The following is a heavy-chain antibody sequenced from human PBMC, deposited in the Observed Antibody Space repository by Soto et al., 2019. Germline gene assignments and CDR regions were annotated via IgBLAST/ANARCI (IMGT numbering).Heavy chain of an antibody. V-gene: IGHV3-30*18. J-gene: IGHJ6*02. Sequence: QVQLVESGGGVVQPGRSLRLSCAASGFTFSSYGMHWVRQAPGKGLEWVAVISYDGTNRNHAASVKGRFTISRDNSKNKLHLQMNSLLSEDPAVYYCAKDQTGYDHYAMDVWGQGTAVTVSS. D-gene: IGHD3-9*01. CDR2: ISYDGTNR. CDR1: GFTFSSYG. CDR3: AKDQTGYDHYAMDV.